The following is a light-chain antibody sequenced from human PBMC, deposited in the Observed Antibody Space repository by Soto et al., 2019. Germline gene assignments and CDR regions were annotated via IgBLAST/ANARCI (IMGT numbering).Light chain of an antibody. CDR1: QSLLHSNGYNY. J-gene: IGKJ3*01. CDR2: LGY. Sequence: DIVMTQSPLSLPVTPGEPASISCRSSQSLLHSNGYNYLDWYLQKPGQSPQLLIYLGYSRASGVPDRFSGSGSGTDFTLTVSSLEPEDFAVYYCQQRSNWPLTFGPGTKVDIK. CDR3: QQRSNWPLT. V-gene: IGKV2-28*01.